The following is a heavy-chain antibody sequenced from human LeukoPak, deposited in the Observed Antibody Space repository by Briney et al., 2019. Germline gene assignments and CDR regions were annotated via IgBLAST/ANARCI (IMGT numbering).Heavy chain of an antibody. CDR3: AGRLFYFYGMDV. CDR1: GGSISSYH. Sequence: KPSETLSLTCTVSGGSISSYHWSWIRQPPGKGLECIGEVDHSGSTNYNPSLKSRVTISRDTSKSQVSLKLTSVTAADTAVYYCAGRLFYFYGMDVWGQGTTVTVSS. CDR2: VDHSGST. V-gene: IGHV4-34*01. J-gene: IGHJ6*02.